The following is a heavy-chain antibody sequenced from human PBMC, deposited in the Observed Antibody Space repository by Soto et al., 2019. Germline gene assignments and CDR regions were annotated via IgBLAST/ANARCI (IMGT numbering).Heavy chain of an antibody. V-gene: IGHV4-34*01. CDR2: INHSGST. J-gene: IGHJ6*03. Sequence: SETLSLTCAVYGGSFSGYYWSWIRQPPGKGLEWIGEINHSGSTNYNPSLKSRVTISVDTSKNQFSLKLSSVTAADTAVYYCARGVRITMVRGGHYYMDGCGKGTTVTVSS. CDR1: GGSFSGYY. CDR3: ARGVRITMVRGGHYYMDG. D-gene: IGHD3-10*01.